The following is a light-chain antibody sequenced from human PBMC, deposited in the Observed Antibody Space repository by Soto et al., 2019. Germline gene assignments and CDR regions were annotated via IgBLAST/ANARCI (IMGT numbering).Light chain of an antibody. J-gene: IGKJ1*01. V-gene: IGKV4-1*01. CDR2: WAS. Sequence: DIVMTQSPDSLAVSLGERATINCKSSQSVLYRSNNKNYLAWYQHKPGQPPRLLFSWASTRESGVPDRFSGSGSGTDFTLTISRLQAEDVAVYYCQQYYNNPRTFGQGTKVEIK. CDR3: QQYYNNPRT. CDR1: QSVLYRSNNKNY.